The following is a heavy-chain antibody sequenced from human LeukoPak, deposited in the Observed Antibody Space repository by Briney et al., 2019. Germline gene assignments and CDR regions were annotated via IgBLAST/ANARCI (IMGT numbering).Heavy chain of an antibody. J-gene: IGHJ3*02. CDR1: GFTFSSYG. V-gene: IGHV3-33*01. CDR3: ARYNGVLNAFDI. D-gene: IGHD1-14*01. Sequence: GRSLRLSCAASGFTFSSYGMHWVRQAPGKGREWVAAIWYDGSKKNYADTVKGRFTISRDNSKNTLYFQMNSLRVEDAAVYYCARYNGVLNAFDIWGQGTMVTVSS. CDR2: IWYDGSKK.